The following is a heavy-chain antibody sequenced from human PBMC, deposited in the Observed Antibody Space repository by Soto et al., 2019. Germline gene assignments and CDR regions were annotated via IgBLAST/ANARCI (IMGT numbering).Heavy chain of an antibody. D-gene: IGHD3-3*01. CDR2: IGTAGDT. Sequence: EVQLVESGGGLVQPGGSLRLSCAASGFTFSSYDMHWVRQATGKGLEWVSAIGTAGDTYYPGSVKGRFTISRENAKNSLYLQMNRLRAGDTAVYYCARSYDFWSGTVGYMDVWGKGTTVTVSS. J-gene: IGHJ6*03. CDR3: ARSYDFWSGTVGYMDV. CDR1: GFTFSSYD. V-gene: IGHV3-13*01.